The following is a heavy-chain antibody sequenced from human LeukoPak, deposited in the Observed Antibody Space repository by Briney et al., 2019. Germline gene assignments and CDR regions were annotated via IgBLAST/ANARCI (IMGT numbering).Heavy chain of an antibody. D-gene: IGHD2-21*01. V-gene: IGHV3-7*01. J-gene: IGHJ4*02. Sequence: GGSLRLSCAASGFNFGVYWMSWVRQAPGKGLEWVATMSQDGHYVYYVDSVKGRFYISRDNARNSLYLQMDSLRAEDTAVYYCAREYYSSCDFWGQGALVSVSS. CDR1: GFNFGVYW. CDR3: AREYYSSCDF. CDR2: MSQDGHYV.